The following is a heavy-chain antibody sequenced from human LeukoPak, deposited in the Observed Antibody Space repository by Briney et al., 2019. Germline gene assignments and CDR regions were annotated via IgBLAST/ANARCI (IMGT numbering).Heavy chain of an antibody. Sequence: PSETLSLTCAVSGGSISSSNWWSWVRQPPGKGLEWIGEIYHSGSTNYNPSLKSRVTISVDKSKNQFSLKLSSVTAADTAVYYCARDLRNYYYESSGLKDWGQGTLVTVSS. CDR3: ARDLRNYYYESSGLKD. D-gene: IGHD3-22*01. J-gene: IGHJ4*02. V-gene: IGHV4-4*02. CDR2: IYHSGST. CDR1: GGSISSSNW.